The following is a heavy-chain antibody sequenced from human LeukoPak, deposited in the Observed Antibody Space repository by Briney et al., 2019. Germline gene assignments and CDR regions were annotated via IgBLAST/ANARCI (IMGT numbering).Heavy chain of an antibody. CDR1: GFTFSSYW. V-gene: IGHV3-7*04. J-gene: IGHJ4*02. CDR3: ARDVRPDY. D-gene: IGHD6-6*01. Sequence: GGSLRLSCAASGFTFSSYWMSWVRQAPGEGLEWVANIKQDGTEKYYMDSVKGRFSISRDNAKNSLYLQMNALRAGDTAVYYCARDVRPDYWGQGALVTVST. CDR2: IKQDGTEK.